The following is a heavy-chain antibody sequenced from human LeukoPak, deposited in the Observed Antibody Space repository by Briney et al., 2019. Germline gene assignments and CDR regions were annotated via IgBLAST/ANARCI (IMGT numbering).Heavy chain of an antibody. V-gene: IGHV3-23*01. CDR2: IRGGGGST. D-gene: IGHD3-3*01. CDR3: AKNPYYHFWSGYSNWFDP. CDR1: GFTLSNYA. Sequence: GGSLRLSCAASGFTLSNYAMNWVRQAPGKGLEWVTGIRGGGGSTYYADSVKGRFTISRDNSKNTLDLQMNSLRAEDTAVYYCAKNPYYHFWSGYSNWFDPWGQRALVTVSS. J-gene: IGHJ5*02.